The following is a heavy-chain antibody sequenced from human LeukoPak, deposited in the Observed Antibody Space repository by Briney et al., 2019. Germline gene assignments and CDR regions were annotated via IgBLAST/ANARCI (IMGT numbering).Heavy chain of an antibody. CDR2: ISTSSSYI. D-gene: IGHD6-19*01. V-gene: IGHV3-21*04. CDR1: GFTFSSNS. J-gene: IGHJ4*02. Sequence: GGSLRLSCAVSGFTFSSNSMNWVRQAPGKGLEWVSSISTSSSYIYYADSVKGRFTISRDNSKNTLYLQMNSLRAEDTAVYYCARKEGWSFDYWGQGPWSPSPQ. CDR3: ARKEGWSFDY.